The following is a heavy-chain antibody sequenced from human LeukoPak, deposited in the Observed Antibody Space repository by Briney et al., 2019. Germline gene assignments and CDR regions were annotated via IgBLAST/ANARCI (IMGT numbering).Heavy chain of an antibody. V-gene: IGHV3-21*04. CDR1: GFTFSSYS. J-gene: IGHJ3*02. Sequence: PGGSLRLSCAASGFTFSSYSMNWVRQAPGKGLEWVSSISSSSSYIYYADSVKGRFTISRDNAKNSLYLQMNSLRAEDTALHYCAVMATIYAFDIWGQGTMVTVSS. CDR3: AVMATIYAFDI. CDR2: ISSSSSYI. D-gene: IGHD5-24*01.